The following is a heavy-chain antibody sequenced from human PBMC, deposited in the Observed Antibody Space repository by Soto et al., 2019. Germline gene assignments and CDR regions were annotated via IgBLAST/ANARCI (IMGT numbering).Heavy chain of an antibody. CDR2: INQDGSEK. CDR3: VRGSTYDFWSGYICYVMDV. D-gene: IGHD3-3*01. J-gene: IGHJ6*02. CDR1: GFTFRSYW. V-gene: IGHV3-7*03. Sequence: GGSLRLSCAASGFTFRSYWVNWVRQAPGKGLEWVANINQDGSEKYSVGSVKGRFTISRDNAKNSLYLQMNNLRDEDTAVYYCVRGSTYDFWSGYICYVMDVWGQGTTVTVSS.